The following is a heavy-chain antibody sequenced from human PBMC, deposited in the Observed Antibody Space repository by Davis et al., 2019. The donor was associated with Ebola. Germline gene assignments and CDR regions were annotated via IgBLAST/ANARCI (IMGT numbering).Heavy chain of an antibody. CDR2: INHSGST. CDR1: GGSFSGYY. Sequence: PSETLSLTCAVYGGSFSGYYWSWIRQPPGKGLEWIGEINHSGSTNYNPSLKSRVTISVDTSKNQFSLKLSSVTAADTAVYYCARLRYYYDSSGYYPHFDLWGRGTLVTVSS. D-gene: IGHD3-22*01. CDR3: ARLRYYYDSSGYYPHFDL. V-gene: IGHV4-34*01. J-gene: IGHJ2*01.